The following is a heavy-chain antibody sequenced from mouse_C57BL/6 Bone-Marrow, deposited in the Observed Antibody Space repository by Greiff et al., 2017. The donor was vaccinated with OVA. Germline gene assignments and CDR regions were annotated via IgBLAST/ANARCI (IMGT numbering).Heavy chain of an antibody. CDR3: ARARSNPWYFDV. Sequence: QVQLQQPGAELVRPGTSVKLSCKASGYTFTSYWMHWVKQRPGQGLEWIGVIDPSDSYTNYNQKFKGKATLTVDTSSSTAYMQLSSLTSEDSAVYYCARARSNPWYFDVWGTGTTVTVSS. CDR1: GYTFTSYW. CDR2: IDPSDSYT. V-gene: IGHV1-59*01. J-gene: IGHJ1*03. D-gene: IGHD2-5*01.